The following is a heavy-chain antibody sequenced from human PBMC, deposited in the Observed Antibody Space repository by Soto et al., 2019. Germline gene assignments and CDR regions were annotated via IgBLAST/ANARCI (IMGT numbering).Heavy chain of an antibody. CDR3: AKDYYDILTGYYPPYFDY. V-gene: IGHV3-30*18. D-gene: IGHD3-9*01. CDR1: GFTFSSYG. Sequence: PGGSLRLSCAASGFTFSSYGMHWVRQAPGKGLEWVAVISYDGSNKYYADSVEGRFTISRDNSKNTLYLQMNSLRAEDTAVYYCAKDYYDILTGYYPPYFDYWGQGTLVTVSS. CDR2: ISYDGSNK. J-gene: IGHJ4*02.